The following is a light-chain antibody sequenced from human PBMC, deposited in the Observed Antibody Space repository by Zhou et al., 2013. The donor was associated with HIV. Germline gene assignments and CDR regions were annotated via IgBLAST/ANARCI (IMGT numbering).Light chain of an antibody. CDR2: GAS. J-gene: IGKJ3*01. CDR3: QKCDSAPFT. V-gene: IGKV1-27*01. Sequence: DIQMTQSPSSLSASVGDRVTITCRASQGIRDYLAWYQHKPGKVPQLLIFGASTLQSGVPSRFSGSGSGTDFTLTISSLQPEDVGTYFCQKCDSAPFTFGLGTKVDIK. CDR1: QGIRDY.